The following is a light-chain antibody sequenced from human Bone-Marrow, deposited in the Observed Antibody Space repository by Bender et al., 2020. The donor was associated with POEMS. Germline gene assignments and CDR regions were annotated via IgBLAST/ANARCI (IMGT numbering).Light chain of an antibody. Sequence: QSALTQPASASGSPGQSITISCTGTSSDVGYYNLVSWYQQHPGKAPKLMIYDVSNRPSGVSNRFSGSKSGNTASLTISGLQAEDEADYYCCSYAGSRTSVFGTGTKVTLL. CDR2: DVS. J-gene: IGLJ1*01. CDR3: CSYAGSRTSV. CDR1: SSDVGYYNL. V-gene: IGLV2-23*02.